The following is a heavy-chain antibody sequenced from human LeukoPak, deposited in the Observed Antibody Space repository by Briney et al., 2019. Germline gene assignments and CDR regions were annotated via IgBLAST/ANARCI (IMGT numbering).Heavy chain of an antibody. CDR2: IKQDGSEK. CDR1: GSTFTSYW. V-gene: IGHV3-7*01. CDR3: ARGGIAPFDY. D-gene: IGHD2-15*01. Sequence: PGGSLRLSCAASGSTFTSYWMTWVRQAPGKGLEWVANIKQDGSEKYYVDSVKGRFTISRDNSKNTLYLQMNSLRAEDTAVYYCARGGIAPFDYWGQGTLVTVSS. J-gene: IGHJ4*02.